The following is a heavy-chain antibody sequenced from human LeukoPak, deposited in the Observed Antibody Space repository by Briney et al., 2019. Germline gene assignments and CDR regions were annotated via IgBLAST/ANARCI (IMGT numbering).Heavy chain of an antibody. J-gene: IGHJ4*02. D-gene: IGHD2-2*01. CDR1: GFTFSSYE. V-gene: IGHV3-48*03. CDR3: ARESTTSPYLDY. Sequence: GGSLRLSCAASGFTFSSYEMNWVRQAPGKGLEWVSYISSRGTTTYYADSVKGRFTISRDKGKNPLSLQMTSLRAEDTAVYYCARESTTSPYLDYWGQGTLVTVSS. CDR2: ISSRGTTT.